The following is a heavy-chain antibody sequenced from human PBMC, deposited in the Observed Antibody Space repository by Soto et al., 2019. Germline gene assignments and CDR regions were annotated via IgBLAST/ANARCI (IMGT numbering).Heavy chain of an antibody. CDR3: AREVRTMVRGVIITWDYYYYYMDV. CDR1: GFTFSSYW. V-gene: IGHV3-74*01. D-gene: IGHD3-10*01. Sequence: GGSLRLSCAASGFTFSSYWMHWVRQAPGKGLVWVSRINSDGSSTSYADSVKGRFTISRDNAKNTLYLQMNSLRAEDTAVYYCAREVRTMVRGVIITWDYYYYYMDVWGKGTTVTVSS. CDR2: INSDGSST. J-gene: IGHJ6*03.